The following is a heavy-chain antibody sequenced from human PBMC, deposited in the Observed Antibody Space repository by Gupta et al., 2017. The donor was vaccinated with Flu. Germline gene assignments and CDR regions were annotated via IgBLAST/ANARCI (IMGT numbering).Heavy chain of an antibody. CDR2: IYTRGST. CDR3: ARESIGYYYYGMDV. V-gene: IGHV4-4*07. J-gene: IGHJ6*01. CDR1: GGSISSYY. Sequence: QVQLQESGPGLVKPPETLSLPCPVPGGSISSYYWSWIRQPAGKGLEWIGRIYTRGSTNYNPALKSRVTMSVDTSKNQFSLKLSSVTAADTAVYYCARESIGYYYYGMDVWGQGTTVTVSS.